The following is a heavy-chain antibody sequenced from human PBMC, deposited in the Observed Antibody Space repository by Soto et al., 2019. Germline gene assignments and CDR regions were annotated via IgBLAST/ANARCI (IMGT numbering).Heavy chain of an antibody. CDR1: GGSISSYY. CDR2: IYYSGST. D-gene: IGHD2-15*01. V-gene: IGHV4-59*08. CDR3: ARASRYCSGGSCHYFDY. Sequence: SETLSLTCTVSGGSISSYYWSWIRQPPGKGLEWIGYIYYSGSTYYNPSLKSRVTISVDTSKNQFSLKLSSVTAADTAVYYCARASRYCSGGSCHYFDYWGQGTLVTVSS. J-gene: IGHJ4*02.